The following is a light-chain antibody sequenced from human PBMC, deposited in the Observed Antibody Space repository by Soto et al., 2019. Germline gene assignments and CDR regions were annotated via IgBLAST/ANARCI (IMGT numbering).Light chain of an antibody. CDR2: GAS. Sequence: DIQMTQSPSPLSASVGDRVTIACRASQTVSRFLNWYQQKPGKAPKLLIYGASSLQGGVPSRFNGSGSGTDFTLTINNLQPEDFATYSCQQGFSIPWTFGQGTKVEIK. J-gene: IGKJ1*01. V-gene: IGKV1-39*01. CDR1: QTVSRF. CDR3: QQGFSIPWT.